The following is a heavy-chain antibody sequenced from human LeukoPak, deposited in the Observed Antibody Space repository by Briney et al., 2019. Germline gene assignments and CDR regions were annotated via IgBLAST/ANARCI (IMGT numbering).Heavy chain of an antibody. V-gene: IGHV1-3*01. Sequence: GASVKVSCKASGYTFTSYAMHWVRQAPGQRLEWMGWINAGNGNTKYSQKFQGRVTITRDTSASTAYMELSSLRSEDTAVYYCARVEVEDIVVVPAAYRGDYWGQGTLVTVSS. CDR2: INAGNGNT. CDR3: ARVEVEDIVVVPAAYRGDY. D-gene: IGHD2-2*01. J-gene: IGHJ4*02. CDR1: GYTFTSYA.